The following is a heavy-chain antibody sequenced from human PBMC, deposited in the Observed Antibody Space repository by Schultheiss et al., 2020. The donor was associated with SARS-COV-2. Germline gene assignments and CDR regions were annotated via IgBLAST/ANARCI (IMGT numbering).Heavy chain of an antibody. D-gene: IGHD6-6*01. J-gene: IGHJ5*02. V-gene: IGHV4-34*01. CDR2: INHSGST. Sequence: SVTLSLTCAVYGGSFSGYYWSWIRQPPGKGLEWIGEINHSGSTNYNPSLKSRVTISVDTSKNQFSLKLSSVTAADTAVYYCARRYSSSSMGWFDPWGQGTLVTVSS. CDR1: GGSFSGYY. CDR3: ARRYSSSSMGWFDP.